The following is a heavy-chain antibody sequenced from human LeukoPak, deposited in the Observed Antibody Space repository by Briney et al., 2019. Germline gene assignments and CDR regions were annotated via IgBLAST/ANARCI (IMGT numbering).Heavy chain of an antibody. D-gene: IGHD1-26*01. V-gene: IGHV3-74*01. CDR2: INTDGSST. J-gene: IGHJ4*02. CDR3: ATVGANIDY. Sequence: PXGSLXLSXAASGFTFSSYWVXWVRQAPGKGXVWVSRINTDGSSTSYADSVKGRFTIFRDNAKNTLYLQMNSLRAEDTAVYYCATVGANIDYWGQGTLVTVSS. CDR1: GFTFSSYW.